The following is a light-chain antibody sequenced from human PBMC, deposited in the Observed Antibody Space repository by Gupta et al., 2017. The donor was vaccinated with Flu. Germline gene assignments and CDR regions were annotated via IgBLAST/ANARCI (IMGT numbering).Light chain of an antibody. J-gene: IGLJ1*01. V-gene: IGLV2-11*01. CDR2: DVS. CDR3: CSYAGGPYV. CDR1: SSDVGGYNY. Sequence: QSALTQPRSVSGSPGPSVTISCTGSSSDVGGYNYVSWYQQHPGKAPKLMIYDVSERPSGVPDRFSGSKSGNTASLTISGLQAEDEADYYCCSYAGGPYVFGTGTEVTVL.